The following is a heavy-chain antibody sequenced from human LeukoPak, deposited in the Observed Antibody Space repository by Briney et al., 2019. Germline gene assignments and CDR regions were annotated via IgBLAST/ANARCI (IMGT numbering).Heavy chain of an antibody. D-gene: IGHD3-16*02. J-gene: IGHJ3*02. Sequence: GESLRLSCAASGFTSSTYWMSWVRQAPGKGLEWVANIKRDGSEEYYVDSVKGRFTISRDNAKNSLYLQMNSLRAEDTAVYYCARDIEAFDIWGQGTMVTVSS. CDR1: GFTSSTYW. CDR3: ARDIEAFDI. V-gene: IGHV3-7*01. CDR2: IKRDGSEE.